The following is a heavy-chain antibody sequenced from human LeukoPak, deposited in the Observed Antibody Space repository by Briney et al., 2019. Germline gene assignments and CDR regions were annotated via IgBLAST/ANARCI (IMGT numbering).Heavy chain of an antibody. D-gene: IGHD1-26*01. CDR3: AKFEAGSDAFDI. V-gene: IGHV3-23*01. CDR1: GFTFGTYA. Sequence: PGGSLRLSCAGPGFTFGTYAMSWVRQAPGKGLEWVSVISGSGGRTHYADSVKGRFTISRDSLKNTVHLQMNSLRAEDTALYYCAKFEAGSDAFDIWGQGTMVTVSS. J-gene: IGHJ3*02. CDR2: ISGSGGRT.